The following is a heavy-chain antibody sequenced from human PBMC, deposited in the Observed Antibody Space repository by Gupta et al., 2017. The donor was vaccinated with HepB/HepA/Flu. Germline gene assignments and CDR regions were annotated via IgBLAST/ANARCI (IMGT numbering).Heavy chain of an antibody. Sequence: EVHLAESGGGLVKPGGSLRLSCAASGLPRGSFLVNWVRQAPGKGLEWVSSISSSRSASSKYYADSLEGRFTISRDDAKNSLYLQIDSLRAEDTALYYCAVMSMGNGFDVWGQGTTVSVSS. J-gene: IGHJ6*02. V-gene: IGHV3-21*01. CDR2: ISSSRSASSK. D-gene: IGHD1-26*01. CDR1: GLPRGSFL. CDR3: AVMSMGNGFDV.